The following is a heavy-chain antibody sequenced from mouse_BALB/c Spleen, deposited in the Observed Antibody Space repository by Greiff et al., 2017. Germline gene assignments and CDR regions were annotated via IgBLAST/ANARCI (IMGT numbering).Heavy chain of an antibody. CDR3: EGLTGAFAY. Sequence: VQLQQSGAELAKPGASVKMSCKASGYTFTSYWMHWVKQRPGQGLEWIGYINPSTGYTEYNQKFKDKATLTADKSSSTAYMQLSSLTSEDSAVYYSEGLTGAFAYWGQGTLVTVSA. J-gene: IGHJ3*01. V-gene: IGHV1-7*01. CDR1: GYTFTSYW. D-gene: IGHD4-1*01. CDR2: INPSTGYT.